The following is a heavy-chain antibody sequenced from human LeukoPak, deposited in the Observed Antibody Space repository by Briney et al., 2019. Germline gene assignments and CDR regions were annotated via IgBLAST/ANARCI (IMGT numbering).Heavy chain of an antibody. CDR2: IIPIFGTA. CDR1: GGTFSSYA. D-gene: IGHD1-7*01. V-gene: IGHV1-69*13. CDR3: ATLNWNSNTNSDY. Sequence: SVTVSCKASGGTFSSYAISWVRQAPGQGLEWMGGIIPIFGTANYAQKFQGRVTITADESTSTAYMELSSLRSGDTAVYYCATLNWNSNTNSDYWGQGTLVTVSS. J-gene: IGHJ4*02.